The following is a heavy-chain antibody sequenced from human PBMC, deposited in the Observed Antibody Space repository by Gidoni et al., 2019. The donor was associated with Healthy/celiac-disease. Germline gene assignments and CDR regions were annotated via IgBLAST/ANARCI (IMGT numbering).Heavy chain of an antibody. CDR3: ARRSSGYTYFDY. J-gene: IGHJ4*02. CDR1: GGSISSYY. V-gene: IGHV4-59*08. D-gene: IGHD3-22*01. CDR2: IYYSGST. Sequence: QVQLQESGPGLVKPSETLSLTCTVSGGSISSYYWSWIRQPPGKGLEWIGYIYYSGSTNYNPSLKSRVTISVDTSKNQFSLKLSSVTAADTAVYYCARRSSGYTYFDYWGQGTLVTVSS.